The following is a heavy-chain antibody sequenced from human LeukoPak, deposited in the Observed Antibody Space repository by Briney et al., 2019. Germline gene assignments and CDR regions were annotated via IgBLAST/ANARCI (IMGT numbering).Heavy chain of an antibody. CDR1: GFTFSSYS. D-gene: IGHD3-10*01. V-gene: IGHV3-48*02. J-gene: IGHJ5*02. Sequence: GGSLRLSCAASGFTFSSYSMNWVRQAPGKGLEWVSYISASSSTIYYADSVKGRFTISRDNANNSLYLQINSLRDEDTAMYYCARLLSPVRGLPWGQGPLVTVSS. CDR2: ISASSSTI. CDR3: ARLLSPVRGLP.